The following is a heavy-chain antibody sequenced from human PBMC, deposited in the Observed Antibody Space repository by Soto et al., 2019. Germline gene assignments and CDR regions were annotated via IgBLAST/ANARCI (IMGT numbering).Heavy chain of an antibody. V-gene: IGHV3-15*01. J-gene: IGHJ4*02. Sequence: RLSCAASGFTFSNAWMSWVRQAPGKGLEWVGRIKSKTDGGTTDYAAPVKGRFTISRDDSKNTLYLQMNSLKTGDTAVYYCTTDLTYYYDSSGYYRLDYWGQGTLVTVSS. D-gene: IGHD3-22*01. CDR3: TTDLTYYYDSSGYYRLDY. CDR2: IKSKTDGGTT. CDR1: GFTFSNAW.